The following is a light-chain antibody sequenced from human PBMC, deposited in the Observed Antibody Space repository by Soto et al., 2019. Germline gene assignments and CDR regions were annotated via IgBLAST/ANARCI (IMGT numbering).Light chain of an antibody. Sequence: LTQPASVSGSPGQSITISCTGTSSDVGGYNYVSWYQQHPGKAPKLIIYEVSNRPSEISNRFSGSKSGNTASLTISGLQAEDEADYYCSSYTSGSTYVFGTGTKVTVL. CDR2: EVS. V-gene: IGLV2-14*01. CDR1: SSDVGGYNY. J-gene: IGLJ1*01. CDR3: SSYTSGSTYV.